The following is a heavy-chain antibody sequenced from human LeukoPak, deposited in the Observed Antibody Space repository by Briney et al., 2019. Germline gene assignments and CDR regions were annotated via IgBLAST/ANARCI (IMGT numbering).Heavy chain of an antibody. J-gene: IGHJ4*02. V-gene: IGHV3-48*01. Sequence: PGGSLRLSCAASGFTFSDHIMNWVRQLPGKRLEWVAYVSGSGSTVYYADSVKGRSTISRDNGKSSLYLQMNSLRVEDTALYYCVNQFASWGQGTLVTVSS. CDR1: GFTFSDHI. CDR3: VNQFAS. CDR2: VSGSGSTV.